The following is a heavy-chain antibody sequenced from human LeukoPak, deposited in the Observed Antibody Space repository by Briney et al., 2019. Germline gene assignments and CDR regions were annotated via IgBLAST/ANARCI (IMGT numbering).Heavy chain of an antibody. CDR1: GGSFSGYY. CDR3: ARYSSSWYDAFDI. D-gene: IGHD6-13*01. CDR2: INHSGST. V-gene: IGHV4-34*01. J-gene: IGHJ3*02. Sequence: SETLSLTCAVYGGSFSGYYWSWIRQPPGKGLEWIGEINHSGSTNYNPSLKSRVTISVDTSKNQFSLKLSSVTAADTAVYYCARYSSSWYDAFDIWGQGTMVTVSS.